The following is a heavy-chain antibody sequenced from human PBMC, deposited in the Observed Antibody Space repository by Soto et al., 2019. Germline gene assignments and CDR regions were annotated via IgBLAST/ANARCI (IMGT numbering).Heavy chain of an antibody. Sequence: HPGGSLRLSCAASGFTFSSYAMSWVRQAPGKGLEWVSAISGSGGSTYYADSVKGRFTISRDNSKNTLYLQMNSLRAEDTAVYYCAKAGLAAAGRKQWLVRTTYYYYGMDVWGQGTTVTVSS. CDR2: ISGSGGST. D-gene: IGHD6-13*01. CDR3: AKAGLAAAGRKQWLVRTTYYYYGMDV. V-gene: IGHV3-23*01. J-gene: IGHJ6*02. CDR1: GFTFSSYA.